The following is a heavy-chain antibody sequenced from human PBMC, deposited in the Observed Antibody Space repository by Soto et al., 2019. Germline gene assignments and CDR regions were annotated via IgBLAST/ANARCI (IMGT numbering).Heavy chain of an antibody. D-gene: IGHD6-13*01. CDR1: GFTFSSYG. J-gene: IGHJ4*02. CDR2: ISYDGSNK. CDR3: AKGPTSSYSSSCFDY. V-gene: IGHV3-30*18. Sequence: PGGSLRLSCAASGFTFSSYGMHWVRQAPGKGLEWVAVISYDGSNKYYADSVKGRFTISRDNSKNTLYLQMNSLRAEDTAVYYCAKGPTSSYSSSCFDYWGQGTLVTV.